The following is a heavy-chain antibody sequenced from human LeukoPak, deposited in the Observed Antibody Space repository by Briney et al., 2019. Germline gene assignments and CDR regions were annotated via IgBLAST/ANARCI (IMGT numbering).Heavy chain of an antibody. Sequence: PGGSLRLSCAASGFTFSSYVMSWVRQAPGKGLEWVSAITANGGGTNYADSVKGRFTISRDNSKNTLFLQMNSLRAEDTALYYCAKEENTDGRFVTVDYWGQGTLVTVSS. CDR1: GFTFSSYV. CDR2: ITANGGGT. CDR3: AKEENTDGRFVTVDY. J-gene: IGHJ4*02. V-gene: IGHV3-23*01. D-gene: IGHD1/OR15-1a*01.